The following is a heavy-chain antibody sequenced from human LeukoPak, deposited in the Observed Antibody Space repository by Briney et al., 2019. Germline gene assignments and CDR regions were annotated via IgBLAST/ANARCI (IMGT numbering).Heavy chain of an antibody. V-gene: IGHV1-18*01. CDR1: EYTFTSYD. D-gene: IGHD4-17*01. J-gene: IGHJ5*02. CDR3: ARRSTTPNVNWFDP. Sequence: ASVKVSCKASEYTFTSYDINWVRQATGQGLEWMGWISANYGHTNYAQKFQGRVTMTTDTSTNRAYMELRSLRSDDTALYYCARRSTTPNVNWFDPWGQGTLVTVSS. CDR2: ISANYGHT.